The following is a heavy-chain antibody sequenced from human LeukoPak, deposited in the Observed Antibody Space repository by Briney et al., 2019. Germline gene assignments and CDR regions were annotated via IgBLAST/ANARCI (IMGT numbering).Heavy chain of an antibody. J-gene: IGHJ4*02. CDR1: AGPFSSYY. V-gene: IGHV4-59*01. Sequence: PAETLSLSCTGSAGPFSSYYWSWIRQPPGKGVEGLGYIYYSGSTKYNPSLKSRVTISVDTSKNQFSLKLSSVTAADTAVYYCAGGGDAFDYWGQGTLVTVSS. CDR2: IYYSGST. CDR3: AGGGDAFDY. D-gene: IGHD3-16*01.